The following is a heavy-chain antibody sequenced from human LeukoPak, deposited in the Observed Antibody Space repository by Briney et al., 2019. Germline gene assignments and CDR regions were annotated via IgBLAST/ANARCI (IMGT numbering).Heavy chain of an antibody. V-gene: IGHV4-34*01. Sequence: SETLSLTCAVYGGSFSGYYWSWIRQPPGKGLEWIGEINHSGSTNYNPSFKSRVTISVDTSKNQFSLKLSSVTAADTAVYYCAARGRGSYFGYWGQGTLVTVSS. D-gene: IGHD3-16*01. CDR3: AARGRGSYFGY. CDR2: INHSGST. J-gene: IGHJ4*02. CDR1: GGSFSGYY.